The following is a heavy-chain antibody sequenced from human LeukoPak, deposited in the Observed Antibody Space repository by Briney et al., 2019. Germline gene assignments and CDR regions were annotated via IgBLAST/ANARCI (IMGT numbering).Heavy chain of an antibody. D-gene: IGHD3-10*01. V-gene: IGHV4-39*02. CDR3: ATHDEGSYFET. CDR1: GGSVRSSRPY. CDR2: VYYVGNA. J-gene: IGHJ5*02. Sequence: SETLSLTCTVSGGSVRSSRPYWGWIRQSPGKGLEWIGSVYYVGNAYYRPSLLRRATISIDTSETHISLRLTSMTATDTGIYYCATHDEGSYFETWGQGALVTVSS.